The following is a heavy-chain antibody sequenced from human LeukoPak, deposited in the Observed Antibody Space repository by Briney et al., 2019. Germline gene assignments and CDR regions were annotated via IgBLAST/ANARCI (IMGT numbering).Heavy chain of an antibody. V-gene: IGHV3-33*01. CDR1: GFTFSSYG. J-gene: IGHJ4*02. CDR3: ARVGNSSGNFDY. D-gene: IGHD6-19*01. Sequence: PGRSLRLSCAASGFTFSSYGMHWVRQAPGKGLEWVAVIWYDGSNKYYADFVKGRFTISRDNSKNTLYLQMNSLRAEDTAVYYCARVGNSSGNFDYWGQGTLVTVSS. CDR2: IWYDGSNK.